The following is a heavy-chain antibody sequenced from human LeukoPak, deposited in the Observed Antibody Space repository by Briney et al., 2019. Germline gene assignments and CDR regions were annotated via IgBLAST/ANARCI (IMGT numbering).Heavy chain of an antibody. CDR1: GFTFFTYA. Sequence: GGSLRLSCSASGFTFFTYAMHWVRQAPGKGLEWVAVISYDGSDKFYADSVKGRFTISRDNAKDTLYLQMSSLTTEDTAVYYCARLDYYDSRINKGTFDYWGQGTLVTVSS. D-gene: IGHD3-22*01. CDR3: ARLDYYDSRINKGTFDY. J-gene: IGHJ4*02. V-gene: IGHV3-30*04. CDR2: ISYDGSDK.